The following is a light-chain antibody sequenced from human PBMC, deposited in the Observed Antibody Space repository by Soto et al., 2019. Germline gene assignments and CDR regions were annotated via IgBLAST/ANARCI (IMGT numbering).Light chain of an antibody. J-gene: IGLJ1*01. CDR2: EVS. V-gene: IGLV2-14*01. CDR3: SSYTSSSTPYV. Sequence: LTQPASVSGSPGQSITISCTGTSSDVGGYNYVSWYQQHPGKAPKLMIYEVSNRPSGVSNRFSGSKSGNTAPLTISGLQAEDEADYYCSSYTSSSTPYVFGTGTKVTVL. CDR1: SSDVGGYNY.